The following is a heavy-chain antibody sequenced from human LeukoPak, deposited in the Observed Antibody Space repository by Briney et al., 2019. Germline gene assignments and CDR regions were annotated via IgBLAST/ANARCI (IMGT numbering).Heavy chain of an antibody. CDR2: ISYDGSNK. J-gene: IGHJ4*02. V-gene: IGHV3-30*18. D-gene: IGHD6-13*01. CDR3: ANGGYTSSWYVVDY. Sequence: GRSLRLSCAASGFTFSSYGMHWVRQAPGKGLEWVAVISYDGSNKYYADSVKGRFTISRDNSKNTLYLQMSSLRPEDTAVYYCANGGYTSSWYVVDYWGQGTLVTVSS. CDR1: GFTFSSYG.